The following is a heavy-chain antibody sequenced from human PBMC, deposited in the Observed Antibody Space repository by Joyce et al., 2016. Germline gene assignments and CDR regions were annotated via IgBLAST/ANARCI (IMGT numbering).Heavy chain of an antibody. CDR1: GFIFGDYA. CDR3: TRFGDCSGGSFYEGWFDP. CDR2: MRSKTYVGTT. D-gene: IGHD2-15*01. J-gene: IGHJ5*02. Sequence: EVKLVESGGGLVKQGRSVRLSSTFSGFIFGDYAMNWFRQAPGKVLELVGFMRSKTYVGTTNYGASVKGRFTISREDSKSIAYLQMNSLKTEDTAVYYCTRFGDCSGGSFYEGWFDPWGQGTLVTVSS. V-gene: IGHV3-49*05.